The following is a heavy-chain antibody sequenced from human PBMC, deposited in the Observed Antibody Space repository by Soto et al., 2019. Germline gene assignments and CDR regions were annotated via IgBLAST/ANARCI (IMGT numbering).Heavy chain of an antibody. CDR2: ISSSGSTI. CDR3: ARDSNTVTTRAFDI. J-gene: IGHJ3*02. D-gene: IGHD4-17*01. CDR1: GFTFSSYE. V-gene: IGHV3-48*03. Sequence: GGSLRLSCAASGFTFSSYEMNWVRQAPGKGLEWVSYISSSGSTIYYADSVKGRFTISRDNAKNSLYLQMNSLRAEDTAVYYCARDSNTVTTRAFDIWGQGTMVTVSS.